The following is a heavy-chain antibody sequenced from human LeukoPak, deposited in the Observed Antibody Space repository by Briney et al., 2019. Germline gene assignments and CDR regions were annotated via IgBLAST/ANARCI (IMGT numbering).Heavy chain of an antibody. Sequence: GGSLRLSCATSGFSFSSYAMSWVRQAPGKGLEWVAYIQYDGSNEQYADSVKGRFSISRDSSKNILYLQMNSLRAEDTAVYYCAKDRCSNGVGCYYYYMDVWGKGTTVTISS. CDR1: GFSFSSYA. CDR2: IQYDGSNE. D-gene: IGHD2-8*01. J-gene: IGHJ6*03. CDR3: AKDRCSNGVGCYYYYMDV. V-gene: IGHV3-30*02.